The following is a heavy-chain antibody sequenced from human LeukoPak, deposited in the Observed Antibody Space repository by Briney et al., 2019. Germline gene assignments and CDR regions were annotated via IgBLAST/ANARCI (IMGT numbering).Heavy chain of an antibody. J-gene: IGHJ4*02. CDR2: ISSEGDKK. V-gene: IGHV3-30*03. CDR3: VRAVGSRPGLFDY. CDR1: GFTFSSYS. D-gene: IGHD1-26*01. Sequence: GGSLRLSCAASGFTFSSYSMNWVRQAPGKGLEWVVVISSEGDKKYYADSVKGRFTISRDNSENTLFLQMNSLRDVDTAVYYCVRAVGSRPGLFDYWGQGALVTVSS.